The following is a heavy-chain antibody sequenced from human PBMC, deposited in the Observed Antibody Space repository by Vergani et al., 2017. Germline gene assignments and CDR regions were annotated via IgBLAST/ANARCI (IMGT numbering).Heavy chain of an antibody. V-gene: IGHV4-31*03. CDR3: ARMGGYDEGDAFRIGYFDS. CDR1: GDSISSGVYY. D-gene: IGHD3-22*01. J-gene: IGHJ4*02. Sequence: QVQLQESGPGLVKPSQTLSLTCSVSGDSISSGVYYWNWIRQHPGKGLEWIGYIYSTGITHHNPSLRRRINISVDTSKNQFSLKLNSVTAADTAMYYCARMGGYDEGDAFRIGYFDSWGPGILVTVSS. CDR2: IYSTGIT.